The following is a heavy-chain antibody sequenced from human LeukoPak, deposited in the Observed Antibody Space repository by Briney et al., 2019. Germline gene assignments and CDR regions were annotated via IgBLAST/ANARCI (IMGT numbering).Heavy chain of an antibody. Sequence: SETLSLTCTVSGGPISSFYWSWILQPPGKGLEWIGYIYYSGSTNYNPSLKSRVTISVDTSKNQFSLKLSSVTAADTAVYYCARHGTSGTNLNWFDPWGQGTLVTVSS. CDR2: IYYSGST. CDR1: GGPISSFY. D-gene: IGHD1-1*01. V-gene: IGHV4-59*01. J-gene: IGHJ5*02. CDR3: ARHGTSGTNLNWFDP.